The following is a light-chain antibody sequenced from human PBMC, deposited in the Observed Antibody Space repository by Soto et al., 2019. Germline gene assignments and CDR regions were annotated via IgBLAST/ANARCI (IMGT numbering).Light chain of an antibody. CDR3: QQRSNWPPAIT. Sequence: EIVLTQSPATLSLSPGERATLSCRASQSVSSYLAWYQQKPGQAPRLLIYDASNRATGIPARFSGSGSGTDFTLTISRLDPEDFAVYYCQQRSNWPPAITFGQGTRLEIK. V-gene: IGKV3-11*01. J-gene: IGKJ5*01. CDR2: DAS. CDR1: QSVSSY.